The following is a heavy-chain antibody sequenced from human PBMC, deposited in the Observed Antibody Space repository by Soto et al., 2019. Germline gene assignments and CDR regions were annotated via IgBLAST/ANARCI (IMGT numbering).Heavy chain of an antibody. V-gene: IGHV3-23*01. D-gene: IGHD3-16*01. CDR3: AKGAFAGYYYYGMDV. CDR2: ISRSGDST. Sequence: EQPGGSLRLSCAASRFTFSTYVMTWVRQAPGKGLEWVSAISRSGDSTYYADSVKGRFTISRDNSKNTLYVQMNSLRAEDTAVYYCAKGAFAGYYYYGMDVWGQGTTVTVSS. CDR1: RFTFSTYV. J-gene: IGHJ6*02.